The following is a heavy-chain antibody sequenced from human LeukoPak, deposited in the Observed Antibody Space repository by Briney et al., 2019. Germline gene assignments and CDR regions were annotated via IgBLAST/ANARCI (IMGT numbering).Heavy chain of an antibody. J-gene: IGHJ5*02. CDR3: IVFGDSNH. D-gene: IGHD4-17*01. Sequence: PGGSLRLSCVASGFSLSNFQMYWVRQAPGKGLEWVSIISLDGSTEFYADSVKGRFTISRDTSKNTLYLQINSLRVEDTAVYYCIVFGDSNHWGQGTLVTVSS. V-gene: IGHV3-30*14. CDR1: GFSLSNFQ. CDR2: ISLDGSTE.